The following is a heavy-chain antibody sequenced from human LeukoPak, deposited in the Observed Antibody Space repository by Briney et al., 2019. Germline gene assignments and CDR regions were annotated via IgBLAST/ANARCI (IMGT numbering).Heavy chain of an antibody. J-gene: IGHJ3*02. CDR2: IRNDGSKT. V-gene: IGHV3-30*02. CDR3: AKPAVGANYRNVFDI. Sequence: PGGSLRLSCSAPGFTFIGFGMHWVRQAPGKGREWVAFIRNDGSKTYYADSEKGRFTIPRDNSRNTLYLHLNSLRAEDTALYFCAKPAVGANYRNVFDIWGQGTMVTVSS. D-gene: IGHD4/OR15-4a*01. CDR1: GFTFIGFG.